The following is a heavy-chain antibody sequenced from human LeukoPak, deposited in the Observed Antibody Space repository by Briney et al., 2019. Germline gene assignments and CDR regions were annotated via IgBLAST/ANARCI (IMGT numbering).Heavy chain of an antibody. V-gene: IGHV1-46*01. CDR2: INPSGGST. CDR1: GYTFTSYY. CDR3: ARDRDCSGGSCYSRYYFYY. Sequence: ASVKVSCKASGYTFTSYYMHWVRQAPGQGLEWMGIINPSGGSTSYAQKFQGRVTMTRDTSTSTVYMELSSLRSEDTAVYYCARDRDCSGGSCYSRYYFYYWGQGTLDTVSS. J-gene: IGHJ4*01. D-gene: IGHD2-15*01.